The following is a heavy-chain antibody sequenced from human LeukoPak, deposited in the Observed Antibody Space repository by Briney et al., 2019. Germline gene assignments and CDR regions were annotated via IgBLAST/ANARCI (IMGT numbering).Heavy chain of an antibody. D-gene: IGHD1-26*01. V-gene: IGHV4-39*01. CDR2: IYYSGST. CDR3: ASPSVGAITGIDY. J-gene: IGHJ4*02. CDR1: GVSITSSSYY. Sequence: PSETLSLTCTVSGVSITSSSYYWGWIRQPPGKGLEWIGSIYYSGSTYYNPSLKSRVTISVDTSKKQFSLKLTSVTAADTAVYYCASPSVGAITGIDYWGQGILVTVSS.